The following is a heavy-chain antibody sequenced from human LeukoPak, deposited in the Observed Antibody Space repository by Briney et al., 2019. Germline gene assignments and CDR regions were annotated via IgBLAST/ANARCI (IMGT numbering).Heavy chain of an antibody. CDR1: GFTVSSNY. J-gene: IGHJ4*02. CDR2: IYSGGST. CDR3: ARGRVVVAAYYLDY. V-gene: IGHV3-66*02. Sequence: GGSLRLSCAASGFTVSSNYMSWVRQAPGKGLEWVSVIYSGGSTYYADSVKGRFTISRDNSKNTLYLQMNSLRAEDTAVYYCARGRVVVAAYYLDYWGQGTLVTVSS. D-gene: IGHD2-15*01.